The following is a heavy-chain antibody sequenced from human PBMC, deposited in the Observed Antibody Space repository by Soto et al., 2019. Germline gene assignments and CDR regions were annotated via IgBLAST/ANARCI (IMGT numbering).Heavy chain of an antibody. D-gene: IGHD3-22*01. CDR2: ISGSGGST. Sequence: PXGSLRLSFAASGFTFSSYAMSWVRQAPGKGLEWVSAISGSGGSTYYADSVKGRFTISRDNSKNTLYLQMNSLRAEDTAVYYCARLPYDSSGYIDYWGQGTLVTVSS. CDR1: GFTFSSYA. J-gene: IGHJ4*02. V-gene: IGHV3-23*01. CDR3: ARLPYDSSGYIDY.